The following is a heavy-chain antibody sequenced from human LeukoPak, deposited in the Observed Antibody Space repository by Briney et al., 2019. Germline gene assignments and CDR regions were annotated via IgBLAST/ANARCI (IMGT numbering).Heavy chain of an antibody. Sequence: SETLSLTCTVSGGSISSGSYYWSWVRQPAGKGLEWIGRIYTSGSTNYNPSLKSRVTISVDTSKNQFSLKLSSVTAADTAVYYCARDRKQAYCGGDCYTFNYYYYMDVWGKGTTVTISS. CDR1: GGSISSGSYY. CDR2: IYTSGST. J-gene: IGHJ6*03. CDR3: ARDRKQAYCGGDCYTFNYYYYMDV. D-gene: IGHD2-21*02. V-gene: IGHV4-61*02.